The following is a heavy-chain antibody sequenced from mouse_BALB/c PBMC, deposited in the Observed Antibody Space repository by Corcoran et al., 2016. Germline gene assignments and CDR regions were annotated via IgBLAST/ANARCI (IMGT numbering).Heavy chain of an antibody. CDR3: ARGATGNQHFDY. J-gene: IGHJ2*01. CDR2: IWWDDDK. V-gene: IGHV8-8*01. D-gene: IGHD4-1*01. CDR1: GFSLSPSVLV. Sequence: QVTLNESGPGIFKPSQTLSLTFSFSGFSLSPSVLVVVWIRQPSGKGLEWLAHIWWDDDKYYTPSLKSQLTLSKDTSRNQVFLKITRVDTADTATYYWARGATGNQHFDYGGHGSTLTVSS.